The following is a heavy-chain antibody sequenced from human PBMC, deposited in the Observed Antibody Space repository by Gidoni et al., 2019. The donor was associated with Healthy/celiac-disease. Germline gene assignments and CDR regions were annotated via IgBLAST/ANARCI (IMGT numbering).Heavy chain of an antibody. J-gene: IGHJ4*02. Sequence: EVQLLESGGGLVQPGGSLRLSCAASGFTFSSYAMSWVRQAPGKGLEWVSAISGSGGSTYYADSVKGRFTISRDNSKNTLYLQMNILRAEDTAVYYCANSDYYDSSGYKEEFGEPHFDYWGQGTLVTVSS. CDR3: ANSDYYDSSGYKEEFGEPHFDY. CDR2: ISGSGGST. V-gene: IGHV3-23*01. CDR1: GFTFSSYA. D-gene: IGHD3-22*01.